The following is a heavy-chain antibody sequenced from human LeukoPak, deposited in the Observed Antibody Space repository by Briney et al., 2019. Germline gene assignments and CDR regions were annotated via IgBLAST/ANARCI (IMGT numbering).Heavy chain of an antibody. V-gene: IGHV3-30*04. J-gene: IGHJ4*02. CDR3: ARGARKGDDYGGFFDY. D-gene: IGHD4-23*01. Sequence: GGSLRLSCAASGFTFNNYAIHWVRQAPGKGLEWVAVISYDGSYKYYADSVRGRFTISRDNSKNTLYLQMNSLRAEDTAFYYCARGARKGDDYGGFFDYWGQGILVTVSS. CDR1: GFTFNNYA. CDR2: ISYDGSYK.